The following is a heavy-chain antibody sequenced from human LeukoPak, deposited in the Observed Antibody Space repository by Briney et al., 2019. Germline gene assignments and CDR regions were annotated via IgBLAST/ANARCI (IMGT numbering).Heavy chain of an antibody. J-gene: IGHJ4*02. CDR1: GGSFSGYY. D-gene: IGHD1-20*01. V-gene: IGHV4-34*01. Sequence: SETLSLTCAVYGGSFSGYYWSWIRQPPGKGLEWIGEINHSGSTNYNPSLKSRVTISVDTSKNQFSLKLSSVTAADTAVYYCARRTVHLSGTGVDFDYWGQGTLVTVSS. CDR2: INHSGST. CDR3: ARRTVHLSGTGVDFDY.